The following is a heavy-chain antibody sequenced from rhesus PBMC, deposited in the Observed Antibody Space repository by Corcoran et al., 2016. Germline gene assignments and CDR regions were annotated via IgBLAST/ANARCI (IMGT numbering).Heavy chain of an antibody. Sequence: LQLQESGPGLVKPSETLSLTCAVSGGSISSASWSWIRHPPGQGLEWIVRISGSGGSTDYNPSLKSRVTISTATSKNQFSLKLSSVTAADTAVYYCARDEYSSWTYGLDSWGQGVVVTVSS. CDR1: GGSISSAS. V-gene: IGHV4-173*01. J-gene: IGHJ6*01. CDR2: ISGSGGST. CDR3: ARDEYSSWTYGLDS. D-gene: IGHD6-13*01.